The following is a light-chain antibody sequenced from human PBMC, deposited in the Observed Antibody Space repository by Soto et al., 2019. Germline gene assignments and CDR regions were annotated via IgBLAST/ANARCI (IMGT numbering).Light chain of an antibody. CDR1: QSISIN. V-gene: IGKV3D-15*01. CDR3: QQFRNWPWT. J-gene: IGKJ1*01. CDR2: AGS. Sequence: EIGLTQSPGTLSVSPGDRVTLSCRASQSISINLAWYQHKPGQAPRLLIHAGSTRATGIPARISGSGSGTEITLTISSLQSEDFAVYYCQQFRNWPWTFGQGTKVEV.